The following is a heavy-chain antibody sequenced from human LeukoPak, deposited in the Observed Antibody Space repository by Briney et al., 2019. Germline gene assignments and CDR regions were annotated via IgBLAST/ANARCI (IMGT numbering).Heavy chain of an antibody. Sequence: SETLSLTCTVSGGSINTYYWSWVRQPPGKGLEWIGYVYYSGTTKYNPSLPSRVTMSVDTSKNRFSLKLSSVTAADTAVYYCAREGVDTADYWGQGTLVTVSS. CDR1: GGSINTYY. V-gene: IGHV4-59*01. CDR3: AREGVDTADY. D-gene: IGHD5-18*01. J-gene: IGHJ4*02. CDR2: VYYSGTT.